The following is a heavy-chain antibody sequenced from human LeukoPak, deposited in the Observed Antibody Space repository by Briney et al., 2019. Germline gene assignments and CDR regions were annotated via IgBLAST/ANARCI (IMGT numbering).Heavy chain of an antibody. D-gene: IGHD3-16*01. J-gene: IGHJ4*02. V-gene: IGHV4-59*01. CDR3: TRGAGWLIDY. CDR1: DDSISDYY. Sequence: PSETLSLTCTVSDDSISDYYRGWIRQPAGKGLGWIGYFYNSGRSTYNPSLKSRVTISADTSKNHVSLKLNSVTTADTAVYYCTRGAGWLIDYWGQGILVTVSS. CDR2: FYNSGRS.